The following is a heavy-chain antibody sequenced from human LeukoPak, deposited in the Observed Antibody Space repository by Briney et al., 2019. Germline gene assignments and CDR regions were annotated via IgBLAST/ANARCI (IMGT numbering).Heavy chain of an antibody. J-gene: IGHJ4*02. V-gene: IGHV1-2*02. D-gene: IGHD6-13*01. Sequence: ASVTVSCKASGYTFTGYYMHWVRQAPGQGLEWMGWINPNSGGTNYAQKFQGRVTMTRDTSVSTAYMELSRLRSDDTAVYYCASKPYSSSWYAYWGQGTLVTVSS. CDR3: ASKPYSSSWYAY. CDR1: GYTFTGYY. CDR2: INPNSGGT.